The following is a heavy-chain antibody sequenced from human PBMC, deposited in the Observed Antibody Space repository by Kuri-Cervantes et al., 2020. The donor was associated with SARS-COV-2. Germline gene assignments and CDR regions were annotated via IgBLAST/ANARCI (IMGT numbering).Heavy chain of an antibody. V-gene: IGHV3-15*07. Sequence: GESLKISCAASGFTFSNAWMNWVRQAPGKGLEWVGRIKSKTDGGTTDYAAPVKGRFTISRDDSKNTLYLQMNSLKTEDTTVYYCAKDFPPRFGELLFAYNYYYYGMDVWGQGTTVTVSS. J-gene: IGHJ6*02. CDR2: IKSKTDGGTT. D-gene: IGHD3-10*01. CDR3: AKDFPPRFGELLFAYNYYYYGMDV. CDR1: GFTFSNAW.